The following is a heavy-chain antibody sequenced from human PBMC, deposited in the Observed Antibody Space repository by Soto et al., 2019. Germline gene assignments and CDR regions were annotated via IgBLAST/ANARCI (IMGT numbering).Heavy chain of an antibody. V-gene: IGHV3-30*18. CDR3: AKNIHPYSSEFIGY. CDR2: ISYDGSNK. CDR1: GFTFSSYG. D-gene: IGHD6-25*01. J-gene: IGHJ4*02. Sequence: GGSLRLSCAASGFTFSSYGMHWVRQAPGKGLEWVAVISYDGSNKYYADSVKGRFTISRDNSKNTLYLQMNSLRAEDTAVYYCAKNIHPYSSEFIGYWGQGTLVTVSS.